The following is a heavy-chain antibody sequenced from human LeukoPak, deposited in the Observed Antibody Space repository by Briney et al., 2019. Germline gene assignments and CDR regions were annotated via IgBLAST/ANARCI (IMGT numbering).Heavy chain of an antibody. CDR3: ARQTIWNLPYFDY. CDR2: IRYDGSNK. D-gene: IGHD1-1*01. V-gene: IGHV3-30*02. J-gene: IGHJ4*02. CDR1: GFTFSSYG. Sequence: GESLRLSCAASGFTFSSYGMHWVRQAPGKGLEWVAFIRYDGSNKYYADSVKGRFTISRDNSKNTLYLQMNSLRAEDTAVYYCARQTIWNLPYFDYWAQGTLVTVSS.